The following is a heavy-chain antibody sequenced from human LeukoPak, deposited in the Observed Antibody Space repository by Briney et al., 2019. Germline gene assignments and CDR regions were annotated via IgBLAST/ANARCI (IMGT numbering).Heavy chain of an antibody. V-gene: IGHV1-46*01. J-gene: IGHJ5*02. Sequence: GASVKVSCKASGYTFTAYYMNWVRQAPGQGLEWMGIINPSGGSTSYAQKFQGRVTMTTDTSTSTVYMELSSLRSEDTAVYYCAREGAAATRTHNWFDPWGQGTLVTVSS. D-gene: IGHD6-13*01. CDR1: GYTFTAYY. CDR3: AREGAAATRTHNWFDP. CDR2: INPSGGST.